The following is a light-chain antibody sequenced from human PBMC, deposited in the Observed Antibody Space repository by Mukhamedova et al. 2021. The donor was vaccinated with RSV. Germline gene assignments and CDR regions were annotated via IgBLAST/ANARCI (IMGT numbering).Light chain of an antibody. V-gene: IGKV3-20*01. Sequence: ATGIPDRLSGSGSWTYFTLTINRLEPEDFAVYYCQQYANSRTFGQGTKVEIK. CDR3: QQYANSRT. J-gene: IGKJ1*01.